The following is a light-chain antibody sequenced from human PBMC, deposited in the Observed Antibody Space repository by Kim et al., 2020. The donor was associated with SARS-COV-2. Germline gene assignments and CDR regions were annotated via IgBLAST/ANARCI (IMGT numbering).Light chain of an antibody. V-gene: IGKV1-5*03. J-gene: IGKJ1*01. Sequence: SASVGDRVTSTCRASQSISNWLAWYQQKPGKAPKLLIYKAYSLESGVPSRLSGSGSGTEFTLTISSLQPDDFATYYCQQYYSHSTFGQGTKVDIK. CDR2: KAY. CDR1: QSISNW. CDR3: QQYYSHST.